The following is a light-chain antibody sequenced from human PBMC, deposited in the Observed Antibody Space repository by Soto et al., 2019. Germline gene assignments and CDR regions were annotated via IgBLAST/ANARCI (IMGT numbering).Light chain of an antibody. CDR2: AAS. J-gene: IGKJ2*01. CDR3: QQSSGIPFT. CDR1: QTVSTY. V-gene: IGKV1-39*01. Sequence: DIQMTQSPSSLSASVGDRVTITCRASQTVSTYLNWYQQNPGKAPKLLIYAASSLQSGVPSGFSGSGSGTDFTLIISSLQPEDFATYYCQQSSGIPFTFGQGTKLEIK.